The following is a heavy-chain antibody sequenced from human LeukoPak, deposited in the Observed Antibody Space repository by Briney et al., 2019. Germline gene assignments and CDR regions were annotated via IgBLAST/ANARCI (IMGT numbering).Heavy chain of an antibody. CDR1: GYTFTGYY. CDR2: INPNSGGT. Sequence: GASVKVSCKASGYTFTGYYMHWVRQAPRQGLEWMGWINPNSGGTNYAQKFQGRVTMTRDTSISTAYMELSRLRSDDTAVCYCAREERLYYDSSGNLYYYYYGMDVWGQGTTVTVSS. D-gene: IGHD3-22*01. V-gene: IGHV1-2*02. J-gene: IGHJ6*02. CDR3: AREERLYYDSSGNLYYYYYGMDV.